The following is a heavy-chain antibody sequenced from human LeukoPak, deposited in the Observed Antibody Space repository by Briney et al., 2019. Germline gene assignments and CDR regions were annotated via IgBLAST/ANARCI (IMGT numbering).Heavy chain of an antibody. CDR1: GFTFSSYG. D-gene: IGHD3-10*01. Sequence: GGSLRLSCAASGFTFSSYGMHWVRQAPGKGLEWVAVISYDGSNKYYADSVKGRFTISRDNSKNTLYLQMNSLRAEDTAVYYCAKNRGWFGELLFDYWGQGTLVTVSS. CDR3: AKNRGWFGELLFDY. V-gene: IGHV3-30*18. J-gene: IGHJ4*02. CDR2: ISYDGSNK.